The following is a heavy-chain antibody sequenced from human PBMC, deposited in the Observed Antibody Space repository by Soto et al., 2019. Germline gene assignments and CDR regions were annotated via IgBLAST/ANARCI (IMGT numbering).Heavy chain of an antibody. CDR1: GFTFSSYW. CDR3: AGDRGGTGMFFGMDV. V-gene: IGHV3-7*01. Sequence: PGGSLRLSCAASGFTFSSYWMSWVRQAPGKGLEWVANIKQDGSEKYYVDSVKGRFTISRDNAKNSLYLQMNSLRAEDTAVYYCAGDRGGTGMFFGMDVWGQGTTVTVSS. CDR2: IKQDGSEK. D-gene: IGHD3-10*01. J-gene: IGHJ6*02.